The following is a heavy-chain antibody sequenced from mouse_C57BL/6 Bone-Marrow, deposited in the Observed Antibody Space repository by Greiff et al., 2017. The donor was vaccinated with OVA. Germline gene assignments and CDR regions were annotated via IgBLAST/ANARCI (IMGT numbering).Heavy chain of an antibody. D-gene: IGHD4-1*01. CDR2: INYDGSST. CDR1: GFTFSDYY. V-gene: IGHV5-16*01. Sequence: EVQRVESEGGLVQPGSSMKLSCTASGFTFSDYYMAWVRQVPEKGLEWVANINYDGSSTYYLDSLKSRFIISRDNAKNIQYLQMSSLKSEDKATDYGARAELGRGYFDYWGQGTTLTVSS. J-gene: IGHJ2*01. CDR3: ARAELGRGYFDY.